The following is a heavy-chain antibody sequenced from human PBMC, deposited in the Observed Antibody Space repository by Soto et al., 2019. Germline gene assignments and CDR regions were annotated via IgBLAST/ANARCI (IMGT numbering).Heavy chain of an antibody. CDR3: AREVWSGYYFVSSMYYSYYMDV. Sequence: GGSLRLSCAASGFTFSSYSMNWVRQAPGKGLEWVSSISSSSSYIYYADSVKGRFTISRDNAKNSLYLQMNSLRAEDTAVYYCAREVWSGYYFVSSMYYSYYMDVWGKGTTVTV. CDR1: GFTFSSYS. J-gene: IGHJ6*03. CDR2: ISSSSSYI. V-gene: IGHV3-21*01. D-gene: IGHD3-3*01.